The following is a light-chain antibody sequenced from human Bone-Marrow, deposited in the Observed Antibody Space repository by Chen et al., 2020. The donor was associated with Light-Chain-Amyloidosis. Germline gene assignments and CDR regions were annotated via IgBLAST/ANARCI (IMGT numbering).Light chain of an antibody. CDR1: GLPKQY. J-gene: IGLJ2*01. CDR3: QSADTTDTLYVV. Sequence: SYELTQQPSVTVSPGQTARISCSGDGLPKQYAYWYQQTPGQAPVLVIYNDSERPSGIPERFSGSSSGTTVTLTISRVQAEDEADKYCQSADTTDTLYVVVGGGANLAVL. CDR2: NDS. V-gene: IGLV3-25*03.